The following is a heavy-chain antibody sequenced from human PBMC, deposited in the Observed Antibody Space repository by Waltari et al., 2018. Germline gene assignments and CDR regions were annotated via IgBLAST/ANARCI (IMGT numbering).Heavy chain of an antibody. D-gene: IGHD2-2*01. CDR3: ARRLTKGYYFDY. CDR2: IYYSWST. J-gene: IGHJ4*02. Sequence: QLQLQESGPGLVKPSETLSLTCTVSGGSISSSSYYWGWIRQPPGKGLEWIGSIYYSWSTYYNPSLKSRVTISVDTSKNQFSLKLSSVTAADTAVYYCARRLTKGYYFDYWGQGTLVTVSS. CDR1: GGSISSSSYY. V-gene: IGHV4-39*07.